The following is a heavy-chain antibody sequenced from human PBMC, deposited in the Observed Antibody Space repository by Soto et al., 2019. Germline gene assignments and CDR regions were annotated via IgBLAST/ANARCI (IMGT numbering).Heavy chain of an antibody. CDR3: ARVTQYSGGDCYSGGGRYYYGMDV. Sequence: QVQLVQSGAEVKKPGSSVKVSCKASGGTFSSYTISWVRQAPGQGLEWMGRIIPILGIANYAQKFQGRVTITADKFTSTAYMELSSLRAEATAVDYCARVTQYSGGDCYSGGGRYYYGMDVWGQGTTVTVSS. J-gene: IGHJ6*02. CDR1: GGTFSSYT. D-gene: IGHD2-21*02. CDR2: IIPILGIA. V-gene: IGHV1-69*02.